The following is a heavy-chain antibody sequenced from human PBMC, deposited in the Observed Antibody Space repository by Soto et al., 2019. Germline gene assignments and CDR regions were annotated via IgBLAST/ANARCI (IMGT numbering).Heavy chain of an antibody. CDR1: GYPFTGYY. D-gene: IGHD3-22*01. J-gene: IGHJ4*02. CDR3: AREDRYDSSGYYSSTFDY. CDR2: INPNSGGT. Sequence: ASVKVSSKASGYPFTGYYMHWVRQAPGQGLEWMGWINPNSGGTNYAQKFQGWVTMTRDTSISTAYMELSRLRSDDTAVYYCAREDRYDSSGYYSSTFDYWGQGTPVTASS. V-gene: IGHV1-2*04.